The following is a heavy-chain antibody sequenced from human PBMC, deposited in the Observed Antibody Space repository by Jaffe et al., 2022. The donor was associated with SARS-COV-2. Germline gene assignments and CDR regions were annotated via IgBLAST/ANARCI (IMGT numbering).Heavy chain of an antibody. CDR3: ATDRRGGSSAAHY. D-gene: IGHD6-13*01. J-gene: IGHJ4*02. CDR2: IWYDVSNK. Sequence: QVQLVESGGGVVQPGRSLRLSCATSGFTFSRNGMHWVRQAPGKGLEWVAVIWYDVSNKFYADSVKGRFTVSRDNSKSTLYLQMNSLRADDTAVYYCATDRRGGSSAAHYWGRGTLVTVSP. CDR1: GFTFSRNG. V-gene: IGHV3-33*01.